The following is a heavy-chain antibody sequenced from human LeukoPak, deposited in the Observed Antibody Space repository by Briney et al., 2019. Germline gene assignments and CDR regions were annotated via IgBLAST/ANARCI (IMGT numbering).Heavy chain of an antibody. V-gene: IGHV1-46*01. CDR1: GYTFTSYY. CDR2: INPSSVTT. CDR3: ARGMEVVPAATYYYYGMDV. J-gene: IGHJ6*04. Sequence: GASVKVSCKASGYTFTSYYIHWVRQAHGQGLEWMGMINPSSVTTSYAQKFRGRVTVTRDTSTSTVYMELSSLRSEDTAVYYCARGMEVVPAATYYYYGMDVWGKGTTVTVSS. D-gene: IGHD2-2*01.